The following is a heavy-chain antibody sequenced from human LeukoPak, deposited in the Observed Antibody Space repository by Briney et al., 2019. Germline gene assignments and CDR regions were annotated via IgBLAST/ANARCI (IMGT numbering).Heavy chain of an antibody. Sequence: PGGSLRLSCAASGFTFSSYAMSWVRQAPGKGLEWVSAISGSGGSTYYSHSVKGRFTSSRDNSKNTLYLQMNSLRAEDTAVYYCAKDYYDSSGYSAFDIWGQGTMVTVSS. V-gene: IGHV3-23*01. CDR3: AKDYYDSSGYSAFDI. J-gene: IGHJ3*02. CDR1: GFTFSSYA. D-gene: IGHD3-22*01. CDR2: ISGSGGST.